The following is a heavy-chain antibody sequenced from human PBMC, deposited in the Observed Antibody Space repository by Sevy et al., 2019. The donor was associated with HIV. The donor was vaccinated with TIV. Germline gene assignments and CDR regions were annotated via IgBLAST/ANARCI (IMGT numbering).Heavy chain of an antibody. D-gene: IGHD4-17*01. V-gene: IGHV1-18*01. J-gene: IGHJ6*02. CDR3: ARVDYGDYVRYYYYSGMDV. Sequence: GSVKVSCKASGYTFTSYGISWVRQAPGQGLEWMGWISAYNGNTNNAQKLQGRVTMTTDTSTTTAYVELRSLRSDDTAVYYCARVDYGDYVRYYYYSGMDVWGQGTTVTVSS. CDR2: ISAYNGNT. CDR1: GYTFTSYG.